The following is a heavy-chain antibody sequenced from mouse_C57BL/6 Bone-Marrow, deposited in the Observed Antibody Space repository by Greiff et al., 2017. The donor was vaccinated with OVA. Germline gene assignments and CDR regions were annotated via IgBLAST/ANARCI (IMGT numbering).Heavy chain of an antibody. V-gene: IGHV14-4*01. CDR2: IEPENGDT. J-gene: IGHJ3*01. CDR1: GFNIKDDY. CDR3: TLVWFAY. Sequence: EVQLKESGAELVRPGASVKLSCTASGFNIKDDYMHWVKQRPEQGLEWIGWIEPENGDTEYASKFQGKATITADTSSNTAYLQLSSLTSEDTAVYYCTLVWFAYWGQGTLVTVSA.